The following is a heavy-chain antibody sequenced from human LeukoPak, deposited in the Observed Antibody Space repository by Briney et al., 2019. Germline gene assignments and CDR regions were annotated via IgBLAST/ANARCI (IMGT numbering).Heavy chain of an antibody. V-gene: IGHV1-2*02. CDR3: ARDYYDSSGLDAFDI. CDR2: INPNSGGT. D-gene: IGHD3-22*01. Sequence: ASVKVSCKASGYTFTGYYMHWVRQAPGQGLEWMGWINPNSGGTNYAQKFQGGVTMTRDTSISTAYMELSRLRSDDTAVYYCARDYYDSSGLDAFDIWGQGTMVTVSS. CDR1: GYTFTGYY. J-gene: IGHJ3*02.